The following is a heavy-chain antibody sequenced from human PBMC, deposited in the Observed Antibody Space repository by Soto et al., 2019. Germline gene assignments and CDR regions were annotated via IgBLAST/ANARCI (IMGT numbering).Heavy chain of an antibody. D-gene: IGHD3-3*01. CDR3: ARGRDVTIFGVVTIGFDP. J-gene: IGHJ5*02. CDR1: GGSFSGYY. Sequence: PSETLSLTCAVYGGSFSGYYWSWIRQPPGKGLEWIGEINHSGSTNYNPSLKSRVTISVDTSKNQFSLKLSSVTAADTAVYYCARGRDVTIFGVVTIGFDPWGQGTLVTVSS. CDR2: INHSGST. V-gene: IGHV4-34*01.